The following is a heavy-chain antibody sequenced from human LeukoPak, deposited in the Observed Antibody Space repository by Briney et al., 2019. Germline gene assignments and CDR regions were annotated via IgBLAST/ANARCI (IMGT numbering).Heavy chain of an antibody. J-gene: IGHJ5*02. CDR1: GYSFTSYW. CDR3: ARLGYWSGGSCYFWFDP. CDR2: IYPGDSDT. Sequence: GESLKISCKGSGYSFTSYWIGWVRQMPGKGLEWMGIIYPGDSDTRYSPSSQGQVTISADKSISTAYLQWSSLEASDTAMYYCARLGYWSGGSCYFWFDPWGQGPLVTVSS. D-gene: IGHD2-15*01. V-gene: IGHV5-51*01.